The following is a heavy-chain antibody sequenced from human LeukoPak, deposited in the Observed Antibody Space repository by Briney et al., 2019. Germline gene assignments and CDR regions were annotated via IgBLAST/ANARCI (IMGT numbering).Heavy chain of an antibody. V-gene: IGHV3-53*01. CDR2: IYSGGNT. D-gene: IGHD3-10*01. Sequence: PGGSLRLSCAVSGFTVSSNYMGWVRQAPGKGLEWVSLIYSGGNTYYADSVKGRFTISRDTSKNTLFLQMNSLRAEDTALYVCARIKVITMVHGLIIPSAFFDYWGQGTLVTVSS. J-gene: IGHJ4*02. CDR1: GFTVSSNY. CDR3: ARIKVITMVHGLIIPSAFFDY.